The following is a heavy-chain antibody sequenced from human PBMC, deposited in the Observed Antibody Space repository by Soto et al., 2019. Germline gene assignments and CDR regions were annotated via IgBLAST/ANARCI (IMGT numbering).Heavy chain of an antibody. CDR3: ARGSVGGFGEPFDY. CDR2: IYHSGST. V-gene: IGHV4-30-2*01. J-gene: IGHJ4*02. D-gene: IGHD3-10*01. Sequence: QLQLQESGSGLVKPSQTLSLTCAVSVGSISSGGYSWSWIRQPPGKGLEWIGYIYHSGSTYYNPSLKSRVTISVDRYKNQFSLKLSSVTAADTAVYYCARGSVGGFGEPFDYWGQGPLVTVSS. CDR1: VGSISSGGYS.